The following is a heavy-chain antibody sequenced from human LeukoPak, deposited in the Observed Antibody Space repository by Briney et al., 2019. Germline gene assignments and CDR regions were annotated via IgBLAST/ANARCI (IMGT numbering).Heavy chain of an antibody. Sequence: RSPRLSPAASVFTLEGYVINWGRQAPGNGLEAGSGINSNGGSTGSADTVKGRFNISRNSARNSLYLKMNILRADDTAFYYSAKDLRNSHAFYYLDFWGQGTLVTVSS. CDR3: AKDLRNSHAFYYLDF. CDR1: VFTLEGYV. V-gene: IGHV3-9*01. D-gene: IGHD3/OR15-3a*01. CDR2: INSNGGST. J-gene: IGHJ4*02.